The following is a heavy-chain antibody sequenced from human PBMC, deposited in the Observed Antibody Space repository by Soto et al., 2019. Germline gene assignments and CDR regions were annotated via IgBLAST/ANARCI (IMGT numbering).Heavy chain of an antibody. V-gene: IGHV4-59*01. CDR2: IYYSGST. D-gene: IGHD3-10*01. CDR1: GGSISSYY. Sequence: PSETLSLTRTVSGGSISSYYWSWIRQPPGKGLEWIGYIYYSGSTNYNPSLKSRVTISVDTSKNQFSLKLSSVTAADTAVYYCARDRSYYGSGSYYTLFDYWGQGTLVTVSS. J-gene: IGHJ4*02. CDR3: ARDRSYYGSGSYYTLFDY.